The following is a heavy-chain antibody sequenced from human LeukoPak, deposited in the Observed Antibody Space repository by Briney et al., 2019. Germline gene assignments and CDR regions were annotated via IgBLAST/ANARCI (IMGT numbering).Heavy chain of an antibody. CDR3: STVRSGTY. CDR1: GFTFSSYE. J-gene: IGHJ4*02. V-gene: IGHV3-48*03. CDR2: ISTSGSDI. Sequence: GGSLILSCAASGFTFSSYEMNWVRQAPGKGLEWVSYISTSGSDIKYADSVKGRFTISRDNAKNSLYLQMNSLRAEDTAVYYCSTVRSGTYWGQGTLVTVSS.